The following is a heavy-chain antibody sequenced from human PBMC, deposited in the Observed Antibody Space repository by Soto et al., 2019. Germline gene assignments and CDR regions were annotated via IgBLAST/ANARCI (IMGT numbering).Heavy chain of an antibody. CDR1: GFSLTTSGVA. CDR3: AHRPTSAEDFYFDY. V-gene: IGHV2-5*01. J-gene: IGHJ4*02. CDR2: IYWNDDK. Sequence: SGPTLVNPTHTLTLTCSFSGFSLTTSGVAVGWFRQPPGKAPEWLSLIYWNDDKRYSPSLRSRLIVTGDSSKNQVVLTLADADAADSGIYYCAHRPTSAEDFYFDYWGQGTLVTVSS. D-gene: IGHD6-13*01.